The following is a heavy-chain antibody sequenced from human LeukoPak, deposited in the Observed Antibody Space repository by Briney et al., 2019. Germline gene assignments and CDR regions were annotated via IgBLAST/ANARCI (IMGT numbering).Heavy chain of an antibody. CDR2: INHSGST. V-gene: IGHV4-34*01. D-gene: IGHD6-6*01. CDR1: GGSFSGYY. CDR3: ASLYSSSNY. Sequence: SETLSLTCAVYGGSFSGYYWSWIRQPPGKGLEWIGEINHSGSTNYNPSLKNRVTISVDTSKNQFSLKLSSVTAADTAVYYCASLYSSSNYWGQGTLVTVSS. J-gene: IGHJ4*02.